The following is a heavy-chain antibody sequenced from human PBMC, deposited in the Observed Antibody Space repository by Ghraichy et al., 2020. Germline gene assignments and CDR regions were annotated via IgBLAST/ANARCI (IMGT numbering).Heavy chain of an antibody. CDR2: IYYSGST. D-gene: IGHD6-13*01. CDR3: ARLYSSSWGDYYYYYMDV. Sequence: SETLSLTCTVSGGSISSYYWSWIRQPPGKGLEWIGYIYYSGSTNYNPSLKSRVTISVDTSKNQFSLKLSSVTAADTAVYYCARLYSSSWGDYYYYYMDVWGKGTTVTVSS. V-gene: IGHV4-59*08. CDR1: GGSISSYY. J-gene: IGHJ6*03.